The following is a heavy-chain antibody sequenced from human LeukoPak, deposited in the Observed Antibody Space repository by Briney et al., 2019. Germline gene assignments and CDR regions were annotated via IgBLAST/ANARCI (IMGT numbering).Heavy chain of an antibody. Sequence: GGSLRLSCAAAGFTFSSYSMNWVRQAAGKVLEWVSSISSISSYIYYADSVKGRFSIYRDNAKNSLYLQMNNLRAEDTAVYYCARLSLTVLEWSPTKGKETPYFDYWGQGPLVTASS. CDR3: ARLSLTVLEWSPTKGKETPYFDY. D-gene: IGHD3-3*01. J-gene: IGHJ4*02. CDR1: GFTFSSYS. CDR2: ISSISSYI. V-gene: IGHV3-21*04.